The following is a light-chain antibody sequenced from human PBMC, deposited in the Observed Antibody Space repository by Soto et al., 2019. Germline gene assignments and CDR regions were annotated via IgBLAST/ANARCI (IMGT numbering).Light chain of an antibody. CDR3: ASWDDSVSGWV. CDR2: KSI. Sequence: QSVLTQPASASASPGQRVTITCSGSSPPIGSNYVSWYQQLPGTAPKLLIYKSIQRPSGVPDRFSGSKSGTSASLAISGLRSEDEADYFCASWDDSVSGWVFGTGTKVTVL. V-gene: IGLV1-47*01. CDR1: SPPIGSNY. J-gene: IGLJ3*02.